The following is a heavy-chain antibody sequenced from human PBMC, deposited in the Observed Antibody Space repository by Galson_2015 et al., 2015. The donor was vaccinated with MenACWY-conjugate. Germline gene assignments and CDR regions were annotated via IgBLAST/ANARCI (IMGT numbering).Heavy chain of an antibody. CDR1: GFTFSSYS. V-gene: IGHV3-21*01. Sequence: SLRLSCAASGFTFSSYSMNWVRQAPGKGLEWVSSISSSSSYIYYADSVKGRFTISRDNAKNSLYLQMNSLRAGDTAVYYCAKDRTGDGGYPGKHWGQGTLVTVSS. J-gene: IGHJ4*02. D-gene: IGHD4-23*01. CDR2: ISSSSSYI. CDR3: AKDRTGDGGYPGKH.